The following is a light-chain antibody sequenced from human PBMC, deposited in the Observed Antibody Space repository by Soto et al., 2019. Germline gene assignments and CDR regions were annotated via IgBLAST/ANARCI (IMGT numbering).Light chain of an antibody. Sequence: EIVLTQSPGTLSLSPGEGATLSCRASQSVSSSYLAWYQQKPGQAPRLLIYDASSRATGIPDRFSGSGSGTXXXLXXSXLEPEDFAVYXXQQYGSSPLTFGGGTKVEIK. CDR3: QQYGSSPLT. CDR2: DAS. V-gene: IGKV3-20*01. J-gene: IGKJ4*01. CDR1: QSVSSSY.